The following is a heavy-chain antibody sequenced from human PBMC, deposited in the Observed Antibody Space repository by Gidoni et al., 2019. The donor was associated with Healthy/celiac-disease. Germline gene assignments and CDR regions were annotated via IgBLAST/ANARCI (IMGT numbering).Heavy chain of an antibody. V-gene: IGHV3-9*01. Sequence: EVQLVESGGGLVQPGRSLRLSCAASGFTFDDYAMHWVRQAPGKGLEWVSGISWNSGSIGYADSVKGRFTISRDNAKNSLYLQMNSLRAEDTALYYCAKDIVPYYYDSSGYYPDYWGQGTLVTVSS. J-gene: IGHJ4*02. CDR2: ISWNSGSI. D-gene: IGHD3-22*01. CDR1: GFTFDDYA. CDR3: AKDIVPYYYDSSGYYPDY.